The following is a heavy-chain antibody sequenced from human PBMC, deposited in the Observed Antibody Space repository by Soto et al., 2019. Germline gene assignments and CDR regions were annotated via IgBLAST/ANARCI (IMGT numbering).Heavy chain of an antibody. V-gene: IGHV1-46*01. Sequence: GASVKVSCKASGYTFTSYYMHWVRQAPGQGLEWMGIINPSGGSTSYAQKFQGRVTITADKSTSTAYMELSSLRSEDTAVYYCAREDDVVGDYYDSSGYYYWGQGTLVTVSS. CDR3: AREDDVVGDYYDSSGYYY. CDR2: INPSGGST. D-gene: IGHD3-22*01. CDR1: GYTFTSYY. J-gene: IGHJ4*02.